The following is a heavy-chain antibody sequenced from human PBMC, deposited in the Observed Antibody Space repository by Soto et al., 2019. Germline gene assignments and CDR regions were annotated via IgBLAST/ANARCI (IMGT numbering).Heavy chain of an antibody. V-gene: IGHV4-61*01. CDR3: AREGYDILTGYPRSYGMDV. CDR1: GGSVSSGSYY. Sequence: PSETLSLTCTVSGGSVSSGSYYWSWIRQPPGKGLEWIGYIYYSGSTNYNPSLKSRVTISVDTSKNQFSLKLSSVTAADTAVYYWAREGYDILTGYPRSYGMDVWGQGTTVTVSS. D-gene: IGHD3-9*01. CDR2: IYYSGST. J-gene: IGHJ6*02.